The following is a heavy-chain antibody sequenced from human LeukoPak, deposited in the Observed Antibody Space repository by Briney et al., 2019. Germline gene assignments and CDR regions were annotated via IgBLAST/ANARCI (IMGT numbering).Heavy chain of an antibody. J-gene: IGHJ6*02. CDR1: GGTFSSYA. CDR2: IIPIFGTA. CDR3: ALPYYYDSSGYAPYYGMDV. V-gene: IGHV1-69*13. Sequence: GASVKVSCKASGGTFSSYAISWVRQAPGQGLEWMGGIIPIFGTANYAQKFQGRVTITADESTSTAYVELSSLRSEDTAVYYCALPYYYDSSGYAPYYGMDVWGQGTTVTVSS. D-gene: IGHD3-22*01.